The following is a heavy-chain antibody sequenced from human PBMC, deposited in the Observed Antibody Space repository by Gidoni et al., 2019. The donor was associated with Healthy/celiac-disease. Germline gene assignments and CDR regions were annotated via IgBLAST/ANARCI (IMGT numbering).Heavy chain of an antibody. CDR2: IYFSGST. D-gene: IGHD3-3*01. CDR1: GGSISSGAYY. V-gene: IGHV4-30-4*01. CDR3: ARGFYDFWSGYYSGFDY. J-gene: IGHJ4*02. Sequence: QLQLQESGPGPVTPSQTLSLTCTVSGGSISSGAYYWSWIRQPPGKGLEWIGYIYFSGSTYYNPSLKSRVTISVDTSKNQFSLKLSSVTAADTAVYYCARGFYDFWSGYYSGFDYWGQGTLVTVSS.